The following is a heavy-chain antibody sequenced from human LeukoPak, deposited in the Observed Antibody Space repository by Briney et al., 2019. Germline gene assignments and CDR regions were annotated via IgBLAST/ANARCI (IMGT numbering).Heavy chain of an antibody. CDR1: GYTFTGYY. J-gene: IGHJ4*02. V-gene: IGHV1-2*02. D-gene: IGHD2-15*01. CDR3: ARETGSGGSCPEY. Sequence: GASVKVSCKASGYTFTGYYMHWVRQAPGQGLEWMGWINPNSGGTNYAQKFQGRVTMTRDTSISTAYMELSRLRSDDTAVYYCARETGSGGSCPEYWGQGTLVTVSS. CDR2: INPNSGGT.